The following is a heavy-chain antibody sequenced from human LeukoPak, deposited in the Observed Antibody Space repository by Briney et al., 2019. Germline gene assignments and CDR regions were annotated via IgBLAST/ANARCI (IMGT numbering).Heavy chain of an antibody. CDR1: GYTFTDYY. CDR2: INPSSGGT. Sequence: ASVKVSCKASGYTFTDYYIHWVRQAPGQGLEWMGWINPSSGGTAYAQKFQGRVTMTTDTSTSTVYMELSSLRSEDTAVYYCARTGYSGSSQTFDYWGQGTLVTVSS. J-gene: IGHJ4*02. CDR3: ARTGYSGSSQTFDY. D-gene: IGHD1-26*01. V-gene: IGHV1-2*02.